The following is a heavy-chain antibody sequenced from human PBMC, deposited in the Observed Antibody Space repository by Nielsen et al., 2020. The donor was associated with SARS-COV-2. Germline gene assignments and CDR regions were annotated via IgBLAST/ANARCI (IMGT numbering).Heavy chain of an antibody. V-gene: IGHV3-21*01. J-gene: IGHJ6*02. D-gene: IGHD2-8*01. CDR3: AGHPYCTNGVCYKYGMDV. Sequence: WIRQPPGKGLEWVSSISSDGNYFSYADSVKGRFTISRDNAKNSLYLQMNSLRAEGTAVYYCAGHPYCTNGVCYKYGMDVWGQGTTVTVSS. CDR2: ISSDGNYF.